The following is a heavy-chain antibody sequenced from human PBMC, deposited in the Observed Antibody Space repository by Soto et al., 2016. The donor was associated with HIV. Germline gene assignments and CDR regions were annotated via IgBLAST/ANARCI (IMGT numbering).Heavy chain of an antibody. CDR3: ARDPXTHLTFGNWFDP. D-gene: IGHD3-3*01. CDR1: GYSISSGYY. J-gene: IGHJ5*02. V-gene: IGHV4-38-2*02. Sequence: QVQLQESGPGLVKPSETLSLTCAVSGYSISSGYYWGWIRQPPGKGLEWIGSIYHSGSTYYNPSLKSRVTISVDTSKNQFSLKLSSVTAADTAVYYCARDPXTHLTFGNWFDPWGQGTLVTVSS. CDR2: IYHSGST.